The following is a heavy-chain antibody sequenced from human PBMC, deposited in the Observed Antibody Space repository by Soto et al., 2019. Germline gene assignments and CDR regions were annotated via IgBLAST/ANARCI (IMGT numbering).Heavy chain of an antibody. CDR2: IGYDGSNK. V-gene: IGHV3-33*01. CDR1: GFTFSSYG. CDR3: ARDDGSSSWYSLREYCYGMAG. D-gene: IGHD6-13*01. J-gene: IGHJ6*02. Sequence: QVQLVESGGGVVQPGRSLRLSCAASGFTFSSYGMHWVRQAPGKGLEWVAVIGYDGSNKYYADSVKGRFTISRDNSKKSLFLQMNRLRTKATPVYYCARDDGSSSWYSLREYCYGMAGWRQGTTVT.